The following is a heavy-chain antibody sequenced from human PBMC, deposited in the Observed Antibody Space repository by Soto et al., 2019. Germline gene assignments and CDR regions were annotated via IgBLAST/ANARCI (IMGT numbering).Heavy chain of an antibody. CDR1: GGSFSCYY. Sequence: SETLSLTCAVYGGSFSCYYWSWIRQPPGKGLEWIGEINHSGSTNYNPSLKSRVTISVDTSKNQFSLKLSSVTAADTAVYYCARGRPTTNNWFDPWGQGTLVTVSS. CDR2: INHSGST. V-gene: IGHV4-34*01. J-gene: IGHJ5*02. CDR3: ARGRPTTNNWFDP. D-gene: IGHD4-17*01.